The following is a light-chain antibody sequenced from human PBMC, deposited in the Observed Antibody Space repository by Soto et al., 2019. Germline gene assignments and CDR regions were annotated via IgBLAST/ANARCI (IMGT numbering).Light chain of an antibody. CDR1: QCISSW. CDR2: KAS. Sequence: DIQMTQSPSTLSASVADRVTSTYRASQCISSWLAWYQQKPGKAPKLLIYKASCLESGVPSRFSGSGSGTEFTLTISSLQPDDFATYYCQQYNSYSLTFGGGTKVEIK. J-gene: IGKJ4*01. CDR3: QQYNSYSLT. V-gene: IGKV1-5*03.